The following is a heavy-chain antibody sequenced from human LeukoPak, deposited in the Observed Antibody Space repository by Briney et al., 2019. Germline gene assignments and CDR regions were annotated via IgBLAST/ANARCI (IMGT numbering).Heavy chain of an antibody. CDR1: GGSFSGYY. Sequence: PSETPSLTCAVYGGSFSGYYWSWIRQPPGKGLEWIGEINHSGSTNYNPSLKSRVTISVDTSKNQFSLKLSSVTAADTAVYYCARGYNWNYVYMDVWGKGTTVTVSS. D-gene: IGHD1-1*01. J-gene: IGHJ6*03. CDR2: INHSGST. CDR3: ARGYNWNYVYMDV. V-gene: IGHV4-34*01.